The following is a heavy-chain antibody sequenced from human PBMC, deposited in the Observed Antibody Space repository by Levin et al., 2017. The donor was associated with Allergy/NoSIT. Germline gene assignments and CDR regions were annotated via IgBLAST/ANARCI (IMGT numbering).Heavy chain of an antibody. Sequence: GGSLRLSCAASGFTFNDYTMTWVRQAPGKGLEWVSSITTNAAATYYADSVKGRFTISRDNSKNTLFLQMNNLGADDAAIYYCAKSLYINTWAWFDPWGQGTLVTVSS. V-gene: IGHV3-23*01. D-gene: IGHD2-2*02. CDR2: ITTNAAAT. CDR1: GFTFNDYT. J-gene: IGHJ5*02. CDR3: AKSLYINTWAWFDP.